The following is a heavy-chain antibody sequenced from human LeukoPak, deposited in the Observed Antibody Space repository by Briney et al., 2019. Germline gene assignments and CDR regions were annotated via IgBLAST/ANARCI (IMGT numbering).Heavy chain of an antibody. CDR1: GFTFSSYE. V-gene: IGHV3-48*03. D-gene: IGHD6-13*01. CDR2: ISSSGSTI. J-gene: IGHJ4*02. Sequence: PGGSLRLSCAASGFTFSSYEMNWVRQAPGKGLEWVSYISSSGSTIYYADSVKGRLTISRDNAKNSLYLQMNSLGAEDTAVYYCARAFIAASPADYWGQGTLVTVSS. CDR3: ARAFIAASPADY.